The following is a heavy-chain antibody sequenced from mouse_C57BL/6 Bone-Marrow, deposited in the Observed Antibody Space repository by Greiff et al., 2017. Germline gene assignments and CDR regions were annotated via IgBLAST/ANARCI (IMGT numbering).Heavy chain of an antibody. CDR3: AMQSPYHLEGYYFDY. D-gene: IGHD3-3*01. J-gene: IGHJ2*01. Sequence: QVQLQQPGAELVMPGASVKLSCKASGYTFTSYWMHWVKQRPGQGLEWIGEIDPSDSYTNYNQKFKGKSTLTVDKSSSTAYMQLRSLTSEDSAVYYWAMQSPYHLEGYYFDYWGQGTTLTVSS. V-gene: IGHV1-69*01. CDR1: GYTFTSYW. CDR2: IDPSDSYT.